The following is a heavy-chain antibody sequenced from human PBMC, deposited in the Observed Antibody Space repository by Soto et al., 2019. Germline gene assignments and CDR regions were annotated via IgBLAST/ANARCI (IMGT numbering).Heavy chain of an antibody. Sequence: GGSLRLSFAASGFNFTRYSMNWVRQAPGKGIEWVSSISSTTHYRYYADSMRGRFTSSRDNAKNAVYLEMNSLRAEDTAVYYCARESEDLTSNFDYWGQGT. CDR1: GFNFTRYS. V-gene: IGHV3-21*06. CDR2: ISSTTHYR. J-gene: IGHJ4*02. CDR3: ARESEDLTSNFDY.